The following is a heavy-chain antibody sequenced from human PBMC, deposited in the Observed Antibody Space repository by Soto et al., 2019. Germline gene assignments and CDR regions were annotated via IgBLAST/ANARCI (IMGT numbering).Heavy chain of an antibody. CDR1: GGSIINGDYY. J-gene: IGHJ5*02. Sequence: SETLSLTCTVSGGSIINGDYYWSWIRQSPGKGLEWIGYISNSGSSYYNPSLKGRLTTSLDTSKNQLSLHLSSVTAADTAVYYCARVGTIFGIVSNNWFDPWGQGILVTVSS. CDR2: ISNSGSS. CDR3: ARVGTIFGIVSNNWFDP. D-gene: IGHD3-3*01. V-gene: IGHV4-30-4*01.